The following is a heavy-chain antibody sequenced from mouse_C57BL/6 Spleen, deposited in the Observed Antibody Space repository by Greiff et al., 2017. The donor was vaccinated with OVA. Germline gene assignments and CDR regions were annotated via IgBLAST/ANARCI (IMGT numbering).Heavy chain of an antibody. CDR1: GFTFSSYA. CDR2: ISDGGSYT. J-gene: IGHJ2*01. V-gene: IGHV5-4*01. Sequence: EVQVVASGGGLVKPGGSLKLSCAASGFTFSSYAMSWVRQTPETRLEWVATISDGGSYTYYPDNVKGRFTISRDNAKNNLYLQRSHLKSEDTAMYYCARGGYSNLYYFDYWGQGTTLTVSS. CDR3: ARGGYSNLYYFDY. D-gene: IGHD2-5*01.